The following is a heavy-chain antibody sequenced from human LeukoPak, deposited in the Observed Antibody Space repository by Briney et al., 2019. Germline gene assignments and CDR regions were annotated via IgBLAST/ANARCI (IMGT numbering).Heavy chain of an antibody. CDR2: MNPNSGNT. CDR1: AYTFTSYD. Sequence: ASVKVSCKASAYTFTSYDSNWVRQATGQGLEWMGWMNPNSGNTGYAQKFQGRVTMTRNTSISTAYMELSSLRSEDTAVYYCARGAPGSYCSGGSCPYFDYWGQGTLISVS. V-gene: IGHV1-8*01. CDR3: ARGAPGSYCSGGSCPYFDY. J-gene: IGHJ4*02. D-gene: IGHD2-15*01.